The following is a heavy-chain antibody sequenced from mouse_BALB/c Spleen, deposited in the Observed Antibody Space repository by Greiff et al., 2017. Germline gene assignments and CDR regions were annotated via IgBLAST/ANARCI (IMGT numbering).Heavy chain of an antibody. J-gene: IGHJ2*01. V-gene: IGHV1-7*01. CDR1: GYTFTSYW. CDR3: ARCVGITTFDY. Sequence: VQLQQSGAELAKPGASVKMSCKASGYTFTSYWMHWVKQRPGQGLEWIGYINPSTGYTEYNQKFKDKATLTADKSSSTAYMQLSSLTSEDSAVYYCARCVGITTFDYWGQGTTLTVSS. D-gene: IGHD2-4*01. CDR2: INPSTGYT.